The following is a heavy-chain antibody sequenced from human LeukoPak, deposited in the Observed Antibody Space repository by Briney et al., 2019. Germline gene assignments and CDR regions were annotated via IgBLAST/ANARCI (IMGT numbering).Heavy chain of an antibody. Sequence: SETLSLTCTVSGGSISSGGYYWSWIRQPPGKGLEWIGYIYHSGSTYYNPSLKSRVTISVDRSKNQFSLKLSSVTAADTAVYYCARLWYSSSSSNWFDPWGQGTLVTVSS. CDR2: IYHSGST. D-gene: IGHD6-6*01. V-gene: IGHV4-30-2*01. CDR3: ARLWYSSSSSNWFDP. J-gene: IGHJ5*02. CDR1: GGSISSGGYY.